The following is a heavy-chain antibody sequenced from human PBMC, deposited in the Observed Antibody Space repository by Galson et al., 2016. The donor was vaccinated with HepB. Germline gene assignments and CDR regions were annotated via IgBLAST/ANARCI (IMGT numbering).Heavy chain of an antibody. Sequence: SLRLSCAASGFTFSNYWMSWVRQAPRKGLEWVVNIRQDGGEKYYVDSVKGRFTISRDKAENSVYLQMNSLRAEDTAVYYCANSLMISTSQGRGSTWGQGTLVTVSS. J-gene: IGHJ4*02. CDR2: IRQDGGEK. D-gene: IGHD3/OR15-3a*01. V-gene: IGHV3-7*01. CDR1: GFTFSNYW. CDR3: ANSLMISTSQGRGST.